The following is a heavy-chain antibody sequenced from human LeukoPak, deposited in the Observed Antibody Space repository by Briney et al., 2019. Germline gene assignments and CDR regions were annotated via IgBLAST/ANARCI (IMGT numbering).Heavy chain of an antibody. V-gene: IGHV1-69*04. J-gene: IGHJ4*02. CDR1: GGTFSSYA. D-gene: IGHD3-10*01. CDR3: ARSGSCIPYFDY. CDR2: IIPILGIA. Sequence: SVKVSCKASGGTFSSYAISWVRQAPGQGLEWMGRIIPILGIANYVQKFQGRVTITADKSTSTAYTELSSLRSEDTAVYYCARSGSCIPYFDYWGQGTLVTVSS.